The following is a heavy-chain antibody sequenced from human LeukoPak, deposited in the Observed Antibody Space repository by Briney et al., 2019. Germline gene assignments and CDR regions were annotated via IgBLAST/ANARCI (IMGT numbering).Heavy chain of an antibody. D-gene: IGHD3-10*01. CDR3: ARDPIGGPPDYFDT. CDR2: TSSDGSIK. Sequence: TGGSLRLSCAASGFAISNYAMHWVRQSPGKGLGWVSVTSSDGSIKLYDDSVKGRFTISADISKDLLYLQMDSLRADDTAIYYCARDPIGGPPDYFDTWGQGTLVIVSS. J-gene: IGHJ4*02. CDR1: GFAISNYA. V-gene: IGHV3-30*04.